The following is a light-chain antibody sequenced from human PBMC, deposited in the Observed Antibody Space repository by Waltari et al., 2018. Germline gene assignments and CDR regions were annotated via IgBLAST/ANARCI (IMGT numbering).Light chain of an antibody. CDR1: SSTIGAGSA. J-gene: IGLJ2*01. Sequence: QSVLTQPPSVSGAPGQRVTISCSGSSSTIGAGSAVHRYQHLPGTAPKLLIYDNRSRPSGVPDRFSGSKSGTSASLAITGLQAEDEAAYYCQSYDSSLRAILFGGGTKLTVL. CDR3: QSYDSSLRAIL. V-gene: IGLV1-40*01. CDR2: DNR.